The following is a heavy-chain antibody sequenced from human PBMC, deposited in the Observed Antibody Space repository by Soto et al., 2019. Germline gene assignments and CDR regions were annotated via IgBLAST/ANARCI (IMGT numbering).Heavy chain of an antibody. CDR3: AGSGSYYYYGMDV. V-gene: IGHV1-69*13. Sequence: SVKVSCKASGGTLSSYAISWVRQAPGQGLEWMGGIIPIFGTANYAQKFQGRVTITADESTSTAYMELSSLRSEDTAVYYCAGSGSYYYYGMDVWGQGTTVTVSS. CDR2: IIPIFGTA. J-gene: IGHJ6*02. D-gene: IGHD1-26*01. CDR1: GGTLSSYA.